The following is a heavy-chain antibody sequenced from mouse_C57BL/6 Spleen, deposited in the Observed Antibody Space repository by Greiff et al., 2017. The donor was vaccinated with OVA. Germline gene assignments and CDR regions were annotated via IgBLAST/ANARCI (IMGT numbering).Heavy chain of an antibody. J-gene: IGHJ2*01. D-gene: IGHD2-2*01. CDR3: ARGDGYEYYFDY. CDR2: IDPEDGET. Sequence: EVQLKESGAELVKPGASVKLSCTASGFNIKDYYMHWVKQRTEQGLEWIGRIDPEDGETKYAPKFQGKATITADTSSNTAYLQLSSLTSEDTAVYYCARGDGYEYYFDYWGQGTTLTVSS. CDR1: GFNIKDYY. V-gene: IGHV14-2*01.